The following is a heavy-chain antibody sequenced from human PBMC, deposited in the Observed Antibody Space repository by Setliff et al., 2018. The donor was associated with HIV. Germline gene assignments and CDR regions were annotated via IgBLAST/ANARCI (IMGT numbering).Heavy chain of an antibody. CDR1: GDSITSGHFY. D-gene: IGHD6-19*01. CDR3: ARPHSGRGGGAYFDP. Sequence: SETLSLTCTVSGDSITSGHFYWGWIRQAPGKGLEWIGNILDGRVAFFNPSLRGRVTISADASKNQVSLNLRSVTAADSAVYHCARPHSGRGGGAYFDPWGQGILVTVSS. J-gene: IGHJ5*02. V-gene: IGHV4-39*01. CDR2: ILDGRVA.